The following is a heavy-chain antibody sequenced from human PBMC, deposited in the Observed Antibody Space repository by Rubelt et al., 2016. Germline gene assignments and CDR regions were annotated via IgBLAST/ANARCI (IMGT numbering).Heavy chain of an antibody. CDR2: IRYDGSNK. Sequence: QVQLVESGGGVVQPGGSLRLSCAASGFTFSSYGMHWVRQAPGKGLEWVAFIRYDGSNKYYADSVKGRFTISRDNSKNTLYLQMNSLRAEDTAVYYCARDGSEQWLVPEFDYWGQGTLVTVSS. V-gene: IGHV3-30*02. CDR1: GFTFSSYG. D-gene: IGHD6-19*01. CDR3: ARDGSEQWLVPEFDY. J-gene: IGHJ4*02.